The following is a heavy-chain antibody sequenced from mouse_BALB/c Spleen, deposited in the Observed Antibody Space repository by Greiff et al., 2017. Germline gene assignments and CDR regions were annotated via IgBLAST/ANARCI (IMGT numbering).Heavy chain of an antibody. CDR1: GFNIKDTY. J-gene: IGHJ2*01. D-gene: IGHD2-10*02. Sequence: EVQLHQSGAELVKPGASVKLSCTASGFNIKDTYMHWVKQRPEQGLEWIGRIDPANGNTKYDPKFQGKATLSADTSSNTAYLQLRSLTSEDTAVYYCSRSYGNYPYYFDYRGEGTTLTVSS. V-gene: IGHV14-3*02. CDR3: SRSYGNYPYYFDY. CDR2: IDPANGNT.